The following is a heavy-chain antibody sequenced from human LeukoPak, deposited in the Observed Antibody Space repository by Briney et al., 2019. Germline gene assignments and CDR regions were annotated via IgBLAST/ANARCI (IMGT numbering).Heavy chain of an antibody. D-gene: IGHD2-2*01. CDR3: ATEVGVSAAAFDL. CDR1: GFTFSDYY. J-gene: IGHJ3*01. Sequence: PGGSLRLSCAASGFTFSDYYMSWIRQAPGKGLESVSYVSSLGHTIYYADSVKGRFTISRDDARNSLYLQMNSLRAEDTAVYYCATEVGVSAAAFDLWGQGTMVTVS. CDR2: VSSLGHTI. V-gene: IGHV3-11*01.